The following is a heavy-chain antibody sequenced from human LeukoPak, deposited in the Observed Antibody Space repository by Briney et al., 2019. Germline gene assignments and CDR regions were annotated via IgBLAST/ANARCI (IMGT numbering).Heavy chain of an antibody. D-gene: IGHD1-1*01. J-gene: IGHJ4*02. CDR2: IYYSGTT. CDR3: ARQLKVGNTGYYFDY. V-gene: IGHV4-59*01. CDR1: GASISDYY. Sequence: SETLSLTCTVSGASISDYYWGWIRQPPDKGLECIGYIYYSGTTNYNSSLKSRVIISLDTSKNQFSLKMNSVTAADTAVYYCARQLKVGNTGYYFDYWGQGILVTVSS.